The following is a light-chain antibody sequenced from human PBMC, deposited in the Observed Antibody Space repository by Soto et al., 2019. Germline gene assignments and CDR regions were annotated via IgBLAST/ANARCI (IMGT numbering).Light chain of an antibody. V-gene: IGLV2-14*01. CDR2: EVR. J-gene: IGLJ1*01. Sequence: QSALAQPASVSGSPGQSITISCTGTSSDVGGYDFVSWYQQHPGKAPRLMIYEVRNRPSGVSNRFSGSRSGHTASLTISGLQAEDEADYYCNSYTSSSTYVFGTGTKLTVL. CDR1: SSDVGGYDF. CDR3: NSYTSSSTYV.